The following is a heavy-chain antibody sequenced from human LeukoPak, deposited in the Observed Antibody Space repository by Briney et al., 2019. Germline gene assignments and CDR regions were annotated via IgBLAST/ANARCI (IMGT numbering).Heavy chain of an antibody. J-gene: IGHJ4*02. CDR1: GGSISSSNW. V-gene: IGHV4-4*02. CDR3: AREYYDILTGYYQFDY. Sequence: SETLSLTCAVSGGSISSSNWWSWVRQPPGKGLEWIGEIYHSGSTNYNPSLKSRVTISVDKSKNQFSLKLSSVTAADTAVYYCAREYYDILTGYYQFDYWGQGTLVTVSS. CDR2: IYHSGST. D-gene: IGHD3-9*01.